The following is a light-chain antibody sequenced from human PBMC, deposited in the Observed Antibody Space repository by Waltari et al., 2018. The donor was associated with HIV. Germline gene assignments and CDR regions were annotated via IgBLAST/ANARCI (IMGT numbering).Light chain of an antibody. V-gene: IGLV1-44*01. CDR3: AAWDDSLNGWV. CDR2: SNN. Sequence: QSVLTQPPSASGTPGQRVTISCSGSSSNIGSNTVNWYQQIPGTAPKLFIYSNNQRPSGVPDRFAGSKSGTSASLAISGHQSEEEAGYYCAAWDDSLNGWVFGGGTKLTVL. CDR1: SSNIGSNT. J-gene: IGLJ3*02.